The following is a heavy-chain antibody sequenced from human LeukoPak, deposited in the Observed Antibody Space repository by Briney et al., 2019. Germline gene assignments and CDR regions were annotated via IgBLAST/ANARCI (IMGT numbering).Heavy chain of an antibody. J-gene: IGHJ4*02. CDR1: GFTFNSYG. CDR3: AKAAGYSSGWPFEY. Sequence: PGRSLRLSCAASGFTFNSYGIHWVRQAPGKGLEWVAVIWHDGSNKYYADSVKGRFTIPRDNSKNTLYLQMNSLRAEDTAFCYCAKAAGYSSGWPFEYWGQGTLVTVSS. D-gene: IGHD6-19*01. V-gene: IGHV3-33*06. CDR2: IWHDGSNK.